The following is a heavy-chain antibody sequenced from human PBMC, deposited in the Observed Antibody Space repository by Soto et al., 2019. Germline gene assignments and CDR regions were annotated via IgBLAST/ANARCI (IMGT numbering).Heavy chain of an antibody. CDR2: ISSRGSSI. V-gene: IGHV3-11*01. Sequence: QVQLVESGGGLVKPGGSLRLSCAASGLTFSDCYMNWIRQAPGKGLEWVSYISSRGSSINYAGSVKGRFTISRDNAKNSLYLQMNSLRAADPDMYYCARVRFGEWGYAMAVWGQGTTVTVSS. J-gene: IGHJ6*02. CDR1: GLTFSDCY. D-gene: IGHD3-10*01. CDR3: ARVRFGEWGYAMAV.